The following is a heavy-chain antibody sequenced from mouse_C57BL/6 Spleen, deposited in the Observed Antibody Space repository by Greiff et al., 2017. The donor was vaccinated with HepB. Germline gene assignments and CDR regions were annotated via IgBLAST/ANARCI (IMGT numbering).Heavy chain of an antibody. D-gene: IGHD2-1*01. J-gene: IGHJ1*03. CDR2: IYPRDGST. Sequence: QVQLQQSGPELVKPGASVKLSCKASGYTFTSYDLNWVKQRPGQGLEWIGWIYPRDGSTKYNEKFKGKATLTVDTSSRTAYMELHSLTSEDSAVYCCARRGGNYRWYFDVWGTGTTVTVSS. CDR1: GYTFTSYD. CDR3: ARRGGNYRWYFDV. V-gene: IGHV1-85*01.